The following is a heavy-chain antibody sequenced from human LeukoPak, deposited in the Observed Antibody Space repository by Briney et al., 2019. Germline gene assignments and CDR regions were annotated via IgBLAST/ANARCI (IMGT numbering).Heavy chain of an antibody. V-gene: IGHV3-21*01. CDR2: ISSSSSYI. CDR1: GFTFSSYS. J-gene: IGHJ4*02. Sequence: GGSLRLSCAASGFTFSSYSMNWVRQAPGKGLEWVSSISSSSSYIYYADSVKGRFTIPRDNAKNSLYLQMNSLRAEDTAVYYCARDPYYDILTGYPQNYWGQGTLVTVSS. D-gene: IGHD3-9*01. CDR3: ARDPYYDILTGYPQNY.